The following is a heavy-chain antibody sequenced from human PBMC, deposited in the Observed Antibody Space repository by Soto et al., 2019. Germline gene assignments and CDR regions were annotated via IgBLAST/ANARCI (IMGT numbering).Heavy chain of an antibody. CDR2: SSSSSSTI. Sequence: EVQLVESGGGLVQPGGSLRLSCAASGFTFSSYSMHWVRQAPGKGLEWVSYSSSSSSTIYYADSVKGRFTISRDNATNSLYLQMNSLRAEATALYYCAREGCTFDYWGQGTLVTVSS. CDR1: GFTFSSYS. D-gene: IGHD2-8*01. V-gene: IGHV3-48*01. CDR3: AREGCTFDY. J-gene: IGHJ4*02.